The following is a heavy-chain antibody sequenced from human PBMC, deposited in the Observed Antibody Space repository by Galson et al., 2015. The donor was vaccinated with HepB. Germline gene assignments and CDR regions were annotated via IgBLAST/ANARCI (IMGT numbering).Heavy chain of an antibody. J-gene: IGHJ3*02. Sequence: SLRLSCAASGFTFSSYWMTWVRQAPGKGLEWVANIRQDGSEKNYVKSVKGLFTISRDNAKNSLYLQMNSLRAEDTAVYYCARDYSGSYFGRHDAFDIWGQGTMVTVSS. CDR1: GFTFSSYW. V-gene: IGHV3-7*05. D-gene: IGHD1-26*01. CDR3: ARDYSGSYFGRHDAFDI. CDR2: IRQDGSEK.